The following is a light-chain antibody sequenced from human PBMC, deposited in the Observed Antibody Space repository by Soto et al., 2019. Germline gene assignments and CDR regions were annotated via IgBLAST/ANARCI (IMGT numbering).Light chain of an antibody. CDR3: QTWGTGIQV. CDR1: SGHSSYA. J-gene: IGLJ3*02. CDR2: LNSDGSH. V-gene: IGLV4-69*01. Sequence: PSASASLGASVKLTCTLSSGHSSYAIAWHQQQPEKGPRYLMKLNSDGSHSKGDGIPDRFSGSSSGAERYLTISSLQSEDEADYYCQTWGTGIQVFGGGTKLTVL.